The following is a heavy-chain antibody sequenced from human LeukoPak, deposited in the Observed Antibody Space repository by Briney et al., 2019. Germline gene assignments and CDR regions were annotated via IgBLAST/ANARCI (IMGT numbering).Heavy chain of an antibody. J-gene: IGHJ4*02. CDR1: GFSVSSYW. CDR2: IKNDGSSP. V-gene: IGHV3-74*01. CDR3: ATSKWELPSPYDY. D-gene: IGHD1-26*01. Sequence: TGGSLRLSCEVSGFSVSSYWMHWVRQAPGKGLVWVSRIKNDGSSPTYADSVRGRFTISRDNAKKTLYLQMDSLRDEDTAVYYCATSKWELPSPYDYWGQGTPVTVSS.